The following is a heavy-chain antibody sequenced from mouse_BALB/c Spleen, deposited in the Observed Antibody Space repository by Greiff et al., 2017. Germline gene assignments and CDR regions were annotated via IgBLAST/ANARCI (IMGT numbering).Heavy chain of an antibody. V-gene: IGHV1S56*01. J-gene: IGHJ3*01. CDR2: IYPGDGST. Sequence: VQLQQSGPELVKPGASVKMSCKASGYTFTSYYIHWVKQRPGQGLEWIGWIYPGDGSTKYNEKFKGKTTLTADKSSSTAYMLLSSLTSEDSAIYVCASTDSSGYSFAYWGQGTLVTVSA. CDR3: ASTDSSGYSFAY. D-gene: IGHD3-2*01. CDR1: GYTFTSYY.